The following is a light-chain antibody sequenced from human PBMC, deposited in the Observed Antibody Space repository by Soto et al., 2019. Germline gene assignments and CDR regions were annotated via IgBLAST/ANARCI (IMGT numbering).Light chain of an antibody. CDR1: QSISSY. CDR3: HQSYSAPWT. V-gene: IGKV1-39*01. J-gene: IGKJ1*01. CDR2: SAS. Sequence: DIQVTQSPSSLSASVGDRVTITCRASQSISSYLNWYRQKPVRAPNLLIYSASKLQSGVPSRFSGSESGTDFTLAISSLQPGDFAIYYCHQSYSAPWTFGQGTKVEIK.